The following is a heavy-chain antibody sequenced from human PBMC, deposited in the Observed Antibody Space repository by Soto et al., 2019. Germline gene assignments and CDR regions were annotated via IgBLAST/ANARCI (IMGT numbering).Heavy chain of an antibody. CDR3: DRGVAGSGFDL. V-gene: IGHV6-1*01. Sequence: PSQTLSLTCAIPGDSVSSNTAAWNWIRSSPSRGLEWLGRTYYRSNWRHDYAVSVKSRITVNPDTSKNHFSLQLNSVTPDDTAVYYCDRGVAGSGFDLWGQGTLGTV. CDR2: TYYRSNWRH. D-gene: IGHD6-19*01. J-gene: IGHJ4*02. CDR1: GDSVSSNTAA.